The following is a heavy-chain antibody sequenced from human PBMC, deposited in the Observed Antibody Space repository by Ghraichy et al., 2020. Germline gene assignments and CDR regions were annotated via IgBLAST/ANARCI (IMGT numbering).Heavy chain of an antibody. CDR3: VRGTTVTGGLDF. V-gene: IGHV3-74*01. J-gene: IGHJ4*02. CDR1: GFTFSSYW. Sequence: GESLNISCEVSGFTFSSYWMHWVRQTPGKGLVWVSRIKNDGTYTSYADSVEGRFTISRDNAKNTVYLQMNSLRTDDTAVYYCVRGTTVTGGLDFWGQGTLVTVS. D-gene: IGHD4-17*01. CDR2: IKNDGTYT.